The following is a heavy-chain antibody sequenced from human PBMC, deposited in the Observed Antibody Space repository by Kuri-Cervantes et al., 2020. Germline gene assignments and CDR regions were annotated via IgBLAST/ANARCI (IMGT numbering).Heavy chain of an antibody. D-gene: IGHD2-2*01. CDR3: ARMEYQLLHQTNWFDP. V-gene: IGHV4-31*03. J-gene: IGHJ5*02. CDR2: IYYSGST. CDR1: GGSISSGGYY. Sequence: SETLSLTYTVSGGSISSGGYYWSWIRQHPGKGLEWIGYIYYSGSTYYNPSLKSRVTISVDTSKNQFSLKLSSVTAADTAVYYCARMEYQLLHQTNWFDPWGQGTLVTVSS.